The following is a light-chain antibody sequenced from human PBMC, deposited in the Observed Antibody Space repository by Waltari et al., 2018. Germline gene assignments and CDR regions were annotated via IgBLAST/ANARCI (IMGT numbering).Light chain of an antibody. V-gene: IGLV5-37*01. CDR2: YNSDSEK. Sequence: QPVLTQPPSSSASPGESARLTCPLPSDINVGDFNIYCYQQKPGSPPRFLLYYNSDSEKAQGSGVPSRFSGSKDASADAGILLISGLKSEDEADDDCMFWPSNVWVFGGGTELTVL. CDR1: SDINVGDFN. J-gene: IGLJ3*02. CDR3: MFWPSNVWV.